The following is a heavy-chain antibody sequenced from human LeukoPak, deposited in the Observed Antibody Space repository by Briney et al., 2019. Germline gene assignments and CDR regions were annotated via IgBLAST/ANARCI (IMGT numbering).Heavy chain of an antibody. Sequence: GESLKISCKGSGYSFTSYWIGWVRQMPGKGLEWMGIIYPGDSDTRYSPSFQGQVTISADKSISTAYLQWSSLKASDTAMYYCASGAAAAGRRSWTDYWGQGTLVTVSS. J-gene: IGHJ4*02. CDR2: IYPGDSDT. CDR1: GYSFTSYW. CDR3: ASGAAAAGRRSWTDY. D-gene: IGHD6-13*01. V-gene: IGHV5-51*01.